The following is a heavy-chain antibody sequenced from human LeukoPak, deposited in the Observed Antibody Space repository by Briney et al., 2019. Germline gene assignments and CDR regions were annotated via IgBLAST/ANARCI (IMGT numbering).Heavy chain of an antibody. CDR2: IYPGDSDT. J-gene: IGHJ4*02. D-gene: IGHD2-2*01. Sequence: GKSLKISCKGSGYSFTSYWIGWVRQMPGKGLEWMGIIYPGDSDTRYSPSFQGQVTISADKSISTAYLQWSSLKASDTAMYYCARQLDCSSTSCPAPFDYWGQGTLVTVSS. CDR3: ARQLDCSSTSCPAPFDY. CDR1: GYSFTSYW. V-gene: IGHV5-51*01.